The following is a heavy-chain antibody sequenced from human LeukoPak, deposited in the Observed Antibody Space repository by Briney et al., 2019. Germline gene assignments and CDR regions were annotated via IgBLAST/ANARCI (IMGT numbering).Heavy chain of an antibody. CDR2: IIGSGGST. D-gene: IGHD5-18*01. CDR1: GFTFNIYV. V-gene: IGHV3-23*01. Sequence: GGSLRLSCAASGFTFNIYVMSWVRQAPGKGLEWVSAIIGSGGSTYYADSVKGRFTISRDNSKSTLYLQMNSLRAEDTAIYYCAKASRGYSYRFDFWGQGSLVTVSS. J-gene: IGHJ4*02. CDR3: AKASRGYSYRFDF.